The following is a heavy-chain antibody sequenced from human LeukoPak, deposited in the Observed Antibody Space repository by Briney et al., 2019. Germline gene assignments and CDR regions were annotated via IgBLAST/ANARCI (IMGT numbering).Heavy chain of an antibody. CDR1: GGSISSYY. CDR2: IYYSGST. D-gene: IGHD3-10*01. V-gene: IGHV4-59*01. CDR3: AREGTTYYYGSGDNWCDP. Sequence: PSETLSLTCTVSGGSISSYYWSWIRQPPGKGLEWIGYIYYSGSTNYNPSLKSRVTISVDTSKNQFSLKLSSVTAADTAVYYCAREGTTYYYGSGDNWCDPWGQGTLVTVSS. J-gene: IGHJ5*02.